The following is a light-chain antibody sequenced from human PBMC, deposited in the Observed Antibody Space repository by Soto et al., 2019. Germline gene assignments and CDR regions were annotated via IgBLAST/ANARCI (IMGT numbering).Light chain of an antibody. CDR2: EVS. J-gene: IGLJ1*01. CDR1: SSDVGGYNY. CDR3: SSYAGSNNFV. V-gene: IGLV2-8*01. Sequence: QSVLTQPPSASGSPGQSVTISCSGTSSDVGGYNYVCWHQQHPGKAPKLMIYEVSKRPSGVPDRFSGSKSGNTASLIVSGLQAEDEADYYCSSYAGSNNFVFGTGTKVTVL.